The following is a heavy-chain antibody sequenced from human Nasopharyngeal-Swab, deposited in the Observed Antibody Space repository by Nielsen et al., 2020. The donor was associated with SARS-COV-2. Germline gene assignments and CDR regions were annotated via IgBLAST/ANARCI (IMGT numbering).Heavy chain of an antibody. V-gene: IGHV4-59*02. CDR3: AGIPYGGGHSSYGWFDL. J-gene: IGHJ5*02. CDR1: AASVTTYY. CDR2: ITDTGRT. D-gene: IGHD2-21*02. Sequence: SETLSLTCTVPAASVTTYYWGWIRQSPGKGLEWIAYITDTGRTKYNPSLETRVTISQDTSRTRFSLRLTSVTAAETAMYYCAGIPYGGGHSSYGWFDLWGQGILVTVSS.